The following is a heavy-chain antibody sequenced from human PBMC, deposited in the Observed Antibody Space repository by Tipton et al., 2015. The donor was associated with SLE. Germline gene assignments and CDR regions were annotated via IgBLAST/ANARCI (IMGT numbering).Heavy chain of an antibody. Sequence: TLSLTCTVSGGSISSSSYYWGWIRQPPGKGLEWIGYIYYSGSTNYNPSLKSRVTISVDTSKNQFSLKLSSVTAADTAVYYCARGYCSGGSCHGGYNWFDPWGQGTLVTVSS. V-gene: IGHV4-61*05. CDR3: ARGYCSGGSCHGGYNWFDP. CDR2: IYYSGST. CDR1: GGSISSSSYY. J-gene: IGHJ5*02. D-gene: IGHD2-15*01.